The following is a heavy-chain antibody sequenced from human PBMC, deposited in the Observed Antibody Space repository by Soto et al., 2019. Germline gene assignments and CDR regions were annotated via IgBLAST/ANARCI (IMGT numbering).Heavy chain of an antibody. Sequence: GGSLRLSCAASGFTFSSYSMHWVRQAPGKGLEWMAVISDAGSNKYYADSVKGRFTISRDNSKNTLYLQMNSLRAEDTAVYYCARSGPYGDYDYWGQGTLVTVSS. J-gene: IGHJ4*02. D-gene: IGHD4-17*01. CDR3: ARSGPYGDYDY. CDR2: ISDAGSNK. CDR1: GFTFSSYS. V-gene: IGHV3-30-3*01.